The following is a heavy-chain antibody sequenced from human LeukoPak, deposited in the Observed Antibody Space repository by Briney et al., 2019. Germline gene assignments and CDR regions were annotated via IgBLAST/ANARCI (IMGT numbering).Heavy chain of an antibody. CDR1: GFTFSNYW. J-gene: IGHJ4*02. CDR3: ARSRSRDYYDSSGYPPGFDY. CDR2: IRQDGSEK. Sequence: GGSLRLSCAASGFTFSNYWMSWVRQAPGKGLEWVANIRQDGSEKYYVDSMRGRFTISRDNAKNSLYLQMSSLRAEDTAVYYCARSRSRDYYDSSGYPPGFDYWGQGTLVTVSS. V-gene: IGHV3-7*01. D-gene: IGHD3-22*01.